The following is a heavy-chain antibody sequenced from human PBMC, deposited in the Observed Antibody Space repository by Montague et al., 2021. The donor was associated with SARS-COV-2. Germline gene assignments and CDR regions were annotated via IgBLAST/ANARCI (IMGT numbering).Heavy chain of an antibody. V-gene: IGHV4-39*07. CDR2: ICYSGMA. CDR3: ASTVDYYAHFDS. Sequence: SETLSLTCTVSGGSISSQTSCWGWVRLPPGKGLEWIGSICYSGMAHYTPSLKSQLIIPLDTSKTHVSLKLRSVTAADTAVYYCASTVDYYAHFDSWGQGTLVSVSS. D-gene: IGHD3-22*01. CDR1: GGSISSQTSC. J-gene: IGHJ4*02.